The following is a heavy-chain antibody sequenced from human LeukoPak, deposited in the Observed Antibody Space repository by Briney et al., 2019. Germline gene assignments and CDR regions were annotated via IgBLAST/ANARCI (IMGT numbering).Heavy chain of an antibody. V-gene: IGHV6-1*01. D-gene: IGHD3-9*01. Sequence: SQTLSLTCAISGDSVSSNNGGWNWIRQSPSRGLEWLGRTYYRSKWYNDYAGSLISRITISPDTSKNQFSLQLYSVTPEDTAMNYCARDVGTTGWHTFDYWGQGTLVTVSS. CDR2: TYYRSKWYN. CDR3: ARDVGTTGWHTFDY. CDR1: GDSVSSNNGG. J-gene: IGHJ4*02.